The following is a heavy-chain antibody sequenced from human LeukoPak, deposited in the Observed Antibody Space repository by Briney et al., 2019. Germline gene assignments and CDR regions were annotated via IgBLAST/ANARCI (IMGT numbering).Heavy chain of an antibody. V-gene: IGHV1-18*04. CDR3: ARKPMAHAFDF. Sequence: ASVKVSCKASGSTFTNYGFSWVRQAPGQGLEWMGWISANNGDTHYAQKFQGRVTMTTDTSTTTVYMELRSLTSDDSAVYYCARKPMAHAFDFWGQGTMVTVSS. J-gene: IGHJ3*01. CDR1: GSTFTNYG. CDR2: ISANNGDT. D-gene: IGHD3-10*01.